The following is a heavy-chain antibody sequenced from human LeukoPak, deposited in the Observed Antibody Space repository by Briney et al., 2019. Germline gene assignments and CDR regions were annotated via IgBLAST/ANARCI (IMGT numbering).Heavy chain of an antibody. D-gene: IGHD3-22*01. V-gene: IGHV3-7*01. CDR2: IKQDGSEK. Sequence: GGSLRLSCAASGFTFSSYWMSWVRQAPGKGLEWVANIKQDGSEKYYVDSVKGRFTISRDNAKNSLYLQMNSLRAEDTAVYYCARGVTKVIVVVYDAFDIWGQGTMVTVSS. J-gene: IGHJ3*02. CDR1: GFTFSSYW. CDR3: ARGVTKVIVVVYDAFDI.